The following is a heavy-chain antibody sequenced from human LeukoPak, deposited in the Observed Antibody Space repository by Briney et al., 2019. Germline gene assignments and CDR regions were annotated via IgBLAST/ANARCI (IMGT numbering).Heavy chain of an antibody. J-gene: IGHJ4*02. CDR1: GGSISSGSYY. V-gene: IGHV4-61*02. Sequence: SETLSLTCNVSGGSISSGSYYWSWIRQAAGKGLEWVGRIYTSGSTNYNPSLKSRVTISVDTSKNQFSLKLSSVTAADTAVYYCARQQRSSGWYYFDYWGQGTLVTVSS. CDR2: IYTSGST. D-gene: IGHD6-19*01. CDR3: ARQQRSSGWYYFDY.